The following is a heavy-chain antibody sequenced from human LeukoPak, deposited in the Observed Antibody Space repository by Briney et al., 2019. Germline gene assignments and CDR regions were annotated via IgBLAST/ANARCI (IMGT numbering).Heavy chain of an antibody. V-gene: IGHV4-34*01. J-gene: IGHJ5*02. D-gene: IGHD5-24*01. Sequence: SETLSLTCAVYGGSFSGYYWSWIRQPPGKGLEWIGEINHSGSTNYNPSLKSRVTISVDTSKNQFSLKLSAVTAADTAVYYCARDLGDGYNSWGQGTLVTVSS. CDR3: ARDLGDGYNS. CDR1: GGSFSGYY. CDR2: INHSGST.